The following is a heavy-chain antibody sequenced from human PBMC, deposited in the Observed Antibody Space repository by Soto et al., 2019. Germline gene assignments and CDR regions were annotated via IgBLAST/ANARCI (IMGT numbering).Heavy chain of an antibody. J-gene: IGHJ4*02. D-gene: IGHD1-26*01. CDR3: ARSGSYSAR. CDR2: IKEDGSQK. Sequence: EVQLVESGGGSVQPGGSLRLSCAASGFILSNYWMSWVRQAPGKGLEWVANIKEDGSQKHYVDSVEGRFIISRDNAKNSVYLQMNSLRAEDTAVYYCARSGSYSARWGQGSLVTVSS. CDR1: GFILSNYW. V-gene: IGHV3-7*05.